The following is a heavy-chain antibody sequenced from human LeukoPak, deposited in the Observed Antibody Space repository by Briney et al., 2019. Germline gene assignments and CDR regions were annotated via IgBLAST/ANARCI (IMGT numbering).Heavy chain of an antibody. D-gene: IGHD6-6*01. V-gene: IGHV1-18*01. CDR1: GYSFTDYY. J-gene: IGHJ4*02. CDR3: ARATLGGSSSYY. CDR2: ISGYNGNT. Sequence: GASVKVSCKTSGYSFTDYYMHWVRQAPGQGLEWMGWISGYNGNTNYAQKLQGRVTMTTDTSTSTAYMELRSLRSDDTAVYFCARATLGGSSSYYWGQGTLVTVSS.